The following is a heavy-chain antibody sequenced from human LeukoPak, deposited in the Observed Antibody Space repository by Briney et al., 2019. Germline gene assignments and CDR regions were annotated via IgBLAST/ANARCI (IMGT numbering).Heavy chain of an antibody. CDR3: ARDTEVFDY. V-gene: IGHV3-30*02. J-gene: IGHJ4*02. CDR2: VRYDGSNK. CDR1: GFTFSDYG. Sequence: PGGSLRLSCAASGFTFSDYGMHWVRQAPGKGLEWVAFVRYDGSNKYYADSVKGRFTISRDNAKNSLYLQMNSLRAEDTAVYYCARDTEVFDYWGQGTLVTVSS. D-gene: IGHD4-23*01.